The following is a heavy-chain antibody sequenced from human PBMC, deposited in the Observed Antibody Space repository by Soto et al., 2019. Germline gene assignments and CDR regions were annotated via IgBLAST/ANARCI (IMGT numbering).Heavy chain of an antibody. Sequence: GGSLRLSCAASGFTFSSYGMHWVRQAPGKGLEWVAVISYDGSNKYYADSVKGRFTISRDNSKNTLYLQMNSLRAEDTAVYYCAKEVNRYSSGCPTSHLDYWGQGT. CDR1: GFTFSSYG. CDR3: AKEVNRYSSGCPTSHLDY. J-gene: IGHJ4*02. CDR2: ISYDGSNK. V-gene: IGHV3-30*18. D-gene: IGHD6-19*01.